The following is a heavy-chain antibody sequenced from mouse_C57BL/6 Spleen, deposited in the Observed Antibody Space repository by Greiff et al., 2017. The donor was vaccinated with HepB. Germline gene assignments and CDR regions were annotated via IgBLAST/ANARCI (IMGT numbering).Heavy chain of an antibody. CDR1: GFTFSSYG. V-gene: IGHV5-6*01. CDR2: ISSGGSYT. J-gene: IGHJ4*01. D-gene: IGHD2-10*02. CDR3: ARQRVWGDAMDY. Sequence: EVNLVESGGDLVKPGGSLKLSCAASGFTFSSYGMSWVRQTPDKRLEWVATISSGGSYTYYPDSVKGRFTISRDNAKNTLYLQMSSLKSEDTAMYYCARQRVWGDAMDYWGQGTSVTVSS.